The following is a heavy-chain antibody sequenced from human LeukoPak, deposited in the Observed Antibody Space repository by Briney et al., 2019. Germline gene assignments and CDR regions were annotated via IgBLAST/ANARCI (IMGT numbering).Heavy chain of an antibody. V-gene: IGHV4-34*01. CDR1: GGSFSGYY. CDR2: INHSGST. J-gene: IGHJ5*02. CDR3: ARGQPPPAAARLSCWFDP. Sequence: SETLSLTCAVYGGSFSGYYWSWIRQPPGKGLEWIGEINHSGSTNYNPSLKSRVTISVDTSKNQFSLKLSSVTAADTAVYYCARGQPPPAAARLSCWFDPWGQGTLVTDSS. D-gene: IGHD2-2*01.